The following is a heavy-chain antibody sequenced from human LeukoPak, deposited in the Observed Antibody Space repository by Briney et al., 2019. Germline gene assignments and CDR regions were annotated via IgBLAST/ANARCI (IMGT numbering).Heavy chain of an antibody. CDR1: GGSINSYY. D-gene: IGHD2-21*01. J-gene: IGHJ4*02. Sequence: TSETLSLTCTVSGGSINSYYWSWIRQPPGKGLEWIGYIYYSGSTNYNPSLKSRVTISVDTSKNQFSLRLSSMTAADTAVYYCARDRYCGRDGCPFDYWGQGTLVTVSS. CDR3: ARDRYCGRDGCPFDY. CDR2: IYYSGST. V-gene: IGHV4-59*01.